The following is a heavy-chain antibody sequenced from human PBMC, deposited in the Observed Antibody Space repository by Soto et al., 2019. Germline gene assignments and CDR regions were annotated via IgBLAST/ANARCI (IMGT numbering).Heavy chain of an antibody. Sequence: QVQLQQWGAGLLKPSETLSLTCAVYGGSFSGYYWSWIRQPPGKGLEWIGEINHSGSTNYNPSHKRRVTISVDTSKNQFSLKLSSVSAADTAVYYCARLRARKYDYWGQGTLVTVFS. V-gene: IGHV4-34*01. CDR1: GGSFSGYY. CDR2: INHSGST. CDR3: ARLRARKYDY. J-gene: IGHJ4*02.